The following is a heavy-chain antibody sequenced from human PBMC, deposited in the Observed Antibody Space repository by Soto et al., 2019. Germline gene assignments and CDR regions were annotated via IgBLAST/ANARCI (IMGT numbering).Heavy chain of an antibody. Sequence: SVKVSCKASGFTFTSSSVQWVRQARGQRLEWIGWITVGTGNTNYAQKFQERVSITRDMSTSTAYMELSNLRSDDTAVYYCAAGDSSGYYGGWGQGTQVTVSS. J-gene: IGHJ4*02. CDR2: ITVGTGNT. D-gene: IGHD3-22*01. V-gene: IGHV1-58*01. CDR1: GFTFTSSS. CDR3: AAGDSSGYYGG.